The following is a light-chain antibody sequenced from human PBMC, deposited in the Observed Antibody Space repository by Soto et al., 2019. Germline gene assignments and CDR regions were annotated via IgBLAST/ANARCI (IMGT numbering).Light chain of an antibody. CDR3: QHADSFPLIT. J-gene: IGKJ5*01. V-gene: IGKV1-13*02. CDR2: DAS. Sequence: AAQLTQSPSSLSASVGDRVTISCRASQGIGSALAWYQQKPGKAPKVLIYDASSLKSGVPSRFSGSGSGTEFTLTISSLQPEDFATYYCQHADSFPLITFGQGTRLEIK. CDR1: QGIGSA.